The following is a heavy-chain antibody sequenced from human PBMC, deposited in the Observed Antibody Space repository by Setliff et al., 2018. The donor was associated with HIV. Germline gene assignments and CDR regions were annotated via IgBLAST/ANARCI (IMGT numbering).Heavy chain of an antibody. CDR1: GYRFIGHY. CDR3: ARVRETSGGYWGNFYYYMDV. V-gene: IGHV1-2*02. D-gene: IGHD2-21*02. CDR2: INPNIGGT. Sequence: ASVKVSCKTSGYRFIGHYLHWVRQAPGQGLEWMGWINPNIGGTNSAQKFQGRVTMTRDTSISTAYMVLSSLRADDTAVYFCARVRETSGGYWGNFYYYMDVWGKGTTVTVSS. J-gene: IGHJ6*03.